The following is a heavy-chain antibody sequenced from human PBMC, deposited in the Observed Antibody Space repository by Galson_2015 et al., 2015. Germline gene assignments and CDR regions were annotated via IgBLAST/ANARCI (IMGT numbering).Heavy chain of an antibody. CDR3: ARMTTGYYFDY. CDR1: GFSLSNVRMG. Sequence: PALVKPTQTLTLTCTVSGFSLSNVRMGVSWIRQPPGKALEWLAHIFSNDEKSYSTSLKSRVSISQDTSKSQVVLTMTNMDPVDTATYYCARMTTGYYFDYWGQGTLVTVSS. D-gene: IGHD3-9*01. V-gene: IGHV2-26*01. J-gene: IGHJ4*02. CDR2: IFSNDEK.